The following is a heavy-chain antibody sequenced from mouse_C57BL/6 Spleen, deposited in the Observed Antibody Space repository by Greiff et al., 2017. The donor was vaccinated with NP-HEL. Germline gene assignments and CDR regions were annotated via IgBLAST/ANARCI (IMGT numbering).Heavy chain of an antibody. CDR3: ARDDGYVDY. Sequence: VQLKQSVAELVRPGASVKLSCTASGFNIKNTYMPWVKQRPEQGLEWIGRIDPANGNTKYAPKFQGKATITADTSSTTAYLQLSSLTSEDTAIYYCARDDGYVDYWGQGTTLTVSS. V-gene: IGHV14-3*01. CDR2: IDPANGNT. CDR1: GFNIKNTY. J-gene: IGHJ2*01. D-gene: IGHD2-3*01.